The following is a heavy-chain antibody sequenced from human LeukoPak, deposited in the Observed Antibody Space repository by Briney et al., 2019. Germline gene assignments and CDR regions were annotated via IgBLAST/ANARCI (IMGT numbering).Heavy chain of an antibody. D-gene: IGHD1-1*01. CDR3: AREFLEPSYGMDV. Sequence: SETLSLTCAVYGGSFSGYYWSWIRQPPGKGLEWIGEINHSGSTNYNPSLKSRVTISVDTSKNQFSLKLGSVTAADTAVYYCAREFLEPSYGMDVWGQGTTVTVSS. CDR1: GGSFSGYY. V-gene: IGHV4-34*01. J-gene: IGHJ6*02. CDR2: INHSGST.